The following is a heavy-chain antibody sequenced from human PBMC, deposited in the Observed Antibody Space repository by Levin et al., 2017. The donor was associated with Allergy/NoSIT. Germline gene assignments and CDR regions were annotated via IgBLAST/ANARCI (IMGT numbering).Heavy chain of an antibody. CDR2: IKSKTDGGTT. V-gene: IGHV3-15*01. Sequence: GGSLRLSCAASGFTFSNAWMSCVRQAPGKGLEWVGRIKSKTDGGTTDYAAPVKGRFTISRDDSKNTLYLQMNSLKTEDTAVYYCVDYGSGSYHYFDYWGQGTLVTVSS. CDR1: GFTFSNAW. J-gene: IGHJ4*02. CDR3: VDYGSGSYHYFDY. D-gene: IGHD3-10*01.